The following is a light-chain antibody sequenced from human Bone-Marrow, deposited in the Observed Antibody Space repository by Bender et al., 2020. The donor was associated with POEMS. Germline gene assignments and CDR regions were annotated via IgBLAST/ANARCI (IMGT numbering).Light chain of an antibody. V-gene: IGLV2-14*03. CDR3: NSYTSSGTWV. J-gene: IGLJ3*02. CDR1: STDVGGYKY. Sequence: QSVLAQPASVSGSPGQSITISCTGTSTDVGGYKYVSWYQQHPGKAPKLMIYDVTDRPSGISNRFSGSKSGNTASLTISGLQADDEADYYCNSYTSSGTWVFGGGTKLTVL. CDR2: DVT.